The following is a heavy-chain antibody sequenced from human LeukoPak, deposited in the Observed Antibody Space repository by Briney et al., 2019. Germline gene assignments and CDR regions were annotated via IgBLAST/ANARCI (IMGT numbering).Heavy chain of an antibody. CDR2: ISSSSSYI. V-gene: IGHV3-21*01. CDR1: GFTFSSYS. CDR3: ARAVDTMIVVVTYYYGMDV. Sequence: GSLRLSCAASGFTFSSYSMNWVRQAPGKGLGWVSSISSSSSYIYYADSVKGRFTISRDNAKNSLYLQMNSLRAEDTAVYYCARAVDTMIVVVTYYYGMDVWGQGTTVTVSS. D-gene: IGHD3-22*01. J-gene: IGHJ6*02.